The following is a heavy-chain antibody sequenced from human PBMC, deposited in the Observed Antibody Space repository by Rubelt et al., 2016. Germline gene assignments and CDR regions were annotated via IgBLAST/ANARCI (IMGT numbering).Heavy chain of an antibody. CDR2: IIPILGIA. J-gene: IGHJ4*02. Sequence: MGGIIPILGIANYAQKFQGRVTITADKSTSTAYMELSSLRSEDTAVYYCATGPFEVGATTSVYWGQGTLVTVSS. CDR3: ATGPFEVGATTSVY. V-gene: IGHV1-69*10. D-gene: IGHD1-26*01.